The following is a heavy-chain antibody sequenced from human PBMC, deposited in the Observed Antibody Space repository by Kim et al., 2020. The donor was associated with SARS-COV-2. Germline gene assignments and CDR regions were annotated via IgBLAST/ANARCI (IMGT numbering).Heavy chain of an antibody. CDR2: MNPNSGNT. V-gene: IGHV1-8*01. CDR3: ARKAEVVVTAIVSWFDP. D-gene: IGHD2-21*02. J-gene: IGHJ5*02. CDR1: GYTFTSYD. Sequence: ASVKVSCKASGYTFTSYDINWVRQATGQGLEWMGWMNPNSGNTGYAQKFQGRVTMTRNTSISTAYMELSSLRSEDTAVYYCARKAEVVVTAIVSWFDPWGQGTLVTVSS.